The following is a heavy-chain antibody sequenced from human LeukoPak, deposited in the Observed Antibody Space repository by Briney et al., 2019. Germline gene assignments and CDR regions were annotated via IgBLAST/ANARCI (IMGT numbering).Heavy chain of an antibody. CDR3: ARTGNTAVPPYFDY. CDR2: IYYSGST. J-gene: IGHJ4*02. CDR1: GGSISSNSYY. D-gene: IGHD3-10*01. V-gene: IGHV4-39*01. Sequence: SETLSLTCTVSGGSISSNSYYWAWIRQPPGKGLEWIGSIYYSGSTYYNPSLNSRVTMSIDTSKNQFSLKLSSVTAADTAVYYCARTGNTAVPPYFDYWGQGALVTASS.